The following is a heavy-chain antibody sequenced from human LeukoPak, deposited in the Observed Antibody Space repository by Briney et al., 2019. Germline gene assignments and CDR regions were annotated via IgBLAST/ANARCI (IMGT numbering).Heavy chain of an antibody. CDR3: ARWYSSSSGGYGMDV. CDR1: AASISSYY. V-gene: IGHV4-59*01. J-gene: IGHJ6*02. D-gene: IGHD6-6*01. Sequence: SEALSLTSTVSAASISSYYCSWIRQPPGKVLEWIGYIYYIGSTNYNPSLKSRVTISVDTSKNQFSLKLSSVTAADTAVYYCARWYSSSSGGYGMDVWGQGTTVTVSS. CDR2: IYYIGST.